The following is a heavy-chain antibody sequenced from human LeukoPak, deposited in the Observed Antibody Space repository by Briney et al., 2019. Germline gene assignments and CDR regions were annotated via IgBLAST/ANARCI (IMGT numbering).Heavy chain of an antibody. J-gene: IGHJ6*04. CDR3: ARGGYYDILTGNYGMDV. CDR1: GYTFTSYY. D-gene: IGHD3-9*01. Sequence: ASVKVSCKASGYTFTSYYMHWVRQAPGQGLEWMGRINPSGGSTSYAQKFQGRVTMTRDTSTSTVYMELSSLRSEDTAVYYCARGGYYDILTGNYGMDVWGKGTTVTVSS. V-gene: IGHV1-46*01. CDR2: INPSGGST.